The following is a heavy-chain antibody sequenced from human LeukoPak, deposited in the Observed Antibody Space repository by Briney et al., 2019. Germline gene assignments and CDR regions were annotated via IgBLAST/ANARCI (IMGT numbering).Heavy chain of an antibody. CDR3: ARSYYYDSSGYNY. D-gene: IGHD3-22*01. Sequence: PSETLSLTCAVSGYSISSGYYWGWIRQPPGKGLEWIGSIYHSGSTNYNPSLKSRVPISVDTSKNQFSLKLSSVTAADTAVYYCARSYYYDSSGYNYWGQGTLVTVSS. CDR1: GYSISSGYY. J-gene: IGHJ4*02. CDR2: IYHSGST. V-gene: IGHV4-38-2*01.